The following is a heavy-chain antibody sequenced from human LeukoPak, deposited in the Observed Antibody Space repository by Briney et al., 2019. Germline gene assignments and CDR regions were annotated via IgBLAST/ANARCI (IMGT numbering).Heavy chain of an antibody. Sequence: SETLSLTCTVSGGSISSYYWSWIRQPPGKGLEWIGYIYYSGSTNYNPSLKSRVTISVDTSKNQFSLKLSSVTAADTAVYYCARVLTPIAATGKYWFDPWGQGTLVTVSS. CDR2: IYYSGST. D-gene: IGHD6-13*01. J-gene: IGHJ5*02. CDR3: ARVLTPIAATGKYWFDP. CDR1: GGSISSYY. V-gene: IGHV4-59*01.